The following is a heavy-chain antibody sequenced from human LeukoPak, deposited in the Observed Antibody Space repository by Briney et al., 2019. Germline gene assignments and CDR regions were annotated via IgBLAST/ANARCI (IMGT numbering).Heavy chain of an antibody. CDR2: INHSGST. D-gene: IGHD3-22*01. V-gene: IGHV4-34*01. CDR3: ARGNYDSSGIRFGY. Sequence: KPSETLSLTCAVYGGSFSGYYWSWIRQPPGKGLEWIGEINHSGSTNYNPSLKSRVTISVDTSKNQFSLKLSSVTAADTAVYYCARGNYDSSGIRFGYWGQGTLVTVSS. CDR1: GGSFSGYY. J-gene: IGHJ4*02.